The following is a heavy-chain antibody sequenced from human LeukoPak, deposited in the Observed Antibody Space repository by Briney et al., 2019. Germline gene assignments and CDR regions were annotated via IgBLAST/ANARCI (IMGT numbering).Heavy chain of an antibody. Sequence: ASVKVSCKASGYTFTNYSMHWVRQAPGQGLEWMGWINPSSGDTNYAQKFQGRVTMTRDTSISTVYMELSRLRSDDTAMYYCAREGDIVVVAAAIDYWGQGTLVTVSS. CDR3: AREGDIVVVAAAIDY. J-gene: IGHJ4*02. CDR2: INPSSGDT. V-gene: IGHV1-2*02. D-gene: IGHD2-2*02. CDR1: GYTFTNYS.